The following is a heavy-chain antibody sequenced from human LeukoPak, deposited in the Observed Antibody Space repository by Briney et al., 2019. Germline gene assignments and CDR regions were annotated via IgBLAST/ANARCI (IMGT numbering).Heavy chain of an antibody. CDR1: GGSFSGYY. J-gene: IGHJ4*02. CDR3: ARGASTPRPYYFDY. D-gene: IGHD2-2*01. CDR2: INHSGST. Sequence: PSETLSPTCAVYGGSFSGYYWSWIRQPPGKGLEWIGEINHSGSTNYNPSLKSRVTISVDTSKNQFSLKLSSVTAADTAVYYCARGASTPRPYYFDYWGQGTLVTVSS. V-gene: IGHV4-34*01.